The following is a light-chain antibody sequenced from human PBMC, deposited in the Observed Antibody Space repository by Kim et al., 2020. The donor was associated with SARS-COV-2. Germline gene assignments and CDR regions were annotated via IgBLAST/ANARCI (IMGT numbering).Light chain of an antibody. J-gene: IGLJ3*02. Sequence: QAGLTQPPSVSKGLRQTTTLTCTGNSNNVGNQGAAWLQQHQGHPPKLLSYRNNNRPSGISERLSASRSGNTASLTITGLQPEDEAHYYCSAWDSSLSAQVFGGGTQLTVL. CDR2: RNN. CDR3: SAWDSSLSAQV. CDR1: SNNVGNQG. V-gene: IGLV10-54*01.